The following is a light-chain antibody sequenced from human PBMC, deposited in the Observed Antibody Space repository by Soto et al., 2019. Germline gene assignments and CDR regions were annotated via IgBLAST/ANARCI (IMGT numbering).Light chain of an antibody. CDR1: SSDVGGYNY. Sequence: QPALTQPPSASGSPGQSVTISCTGTSSDVGGYNYVSWYQQHPGKAPKLMIYEVSKRPSGVPDRFSGSKSGNTASLTVSGLQAEDEADYYCSSYAGINNLVFGGGTKLTVL. CDR2: EVS. V-gene: IGLV2-8*01. CDR3: SSYAGINNLV. J-gene: IGLJ2*01.